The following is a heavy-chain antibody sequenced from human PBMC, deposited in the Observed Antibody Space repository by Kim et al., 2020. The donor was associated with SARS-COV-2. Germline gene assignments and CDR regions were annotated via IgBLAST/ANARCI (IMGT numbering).Heavy chain of an antibody. Sequence: SVKVSCKASGGTFSSYAISWVRQAPGQGLEWMGGIIPIFGTANYAQKFQGRVTITADESTSTAYMELSSLRSEDTAVYYCARDVDYGVSNYYYYMDVWGKGTTVTVSS. CDR3: ARDVDYGVSNYYYYMDV. CDR1: GGTFSSYA. V-gene: IGHV1-69*13. J-gene: IGHJ6*03. D-gene: IGHD4-17*01. CDR2: IIPIFGTA.